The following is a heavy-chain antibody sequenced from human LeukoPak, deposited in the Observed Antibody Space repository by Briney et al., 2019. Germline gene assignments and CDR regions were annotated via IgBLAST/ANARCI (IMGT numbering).Heavy chain of an antibody. CDR1: GFTFNSYA. D-gene: IGHD4-23*01. V-gene: IGHV3-23*01. CDR2: ISGGGGTT. Sequence: GGSLRLSCAASGFTFNSYALNWVRQAPGKGLQWVSFISGGGGTTDYADSVKGRFTISRDNSRNTLYLQMNSLRVEDTAVYYCAKGGNSGNYWGQGTLVTVSS. J-gene: IGHJ4*02. CDR3: AKGGNSGNY.